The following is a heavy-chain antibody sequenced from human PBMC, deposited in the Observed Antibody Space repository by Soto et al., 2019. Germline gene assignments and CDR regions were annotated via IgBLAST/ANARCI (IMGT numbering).Heavy chain of an antibody. CDR3: ARTNGAYSNYFDY. CDR1: GFTFSSYS. D-gene: IGHD2-8*01. V-gene: IGHV3-21*01. J-gene: IGHJ4*02. CDR2: IGGSSGHI. Sequence: PXGSLRLSCAASGFTFSSYSMVWVRQAPEKGLEWVSSIGGSSGHIYYADSLKGRFTISRDNAKNSLYLQMNSLRVDDTAVYYCARTNGAYSNYFDYWGQGTLVTVSS.